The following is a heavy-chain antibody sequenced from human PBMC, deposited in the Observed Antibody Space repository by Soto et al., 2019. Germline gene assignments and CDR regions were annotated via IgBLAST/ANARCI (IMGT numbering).Heavy chain of an antibody. Sequence: QVQLVESGGGVVQPGRSLRLSCAASGFTFSSYGMHWVRQAPGKGLEWVADIWYDGRNKYYEDSVKGRFTVSRDNSKNTLYLQMNRLRAEDAAVYYCARGLLGQQQLVARAGFDSWGQGTLVTVSS. CDR1: GFTFSSYG. CDR3: ARGLLGQQQLVARAGFDS. D-gene: IGHD6-13*01. J-gene: IGHJ4*02. CDR2: IWYDGRNK. V-gene: IGHV3-33*01.